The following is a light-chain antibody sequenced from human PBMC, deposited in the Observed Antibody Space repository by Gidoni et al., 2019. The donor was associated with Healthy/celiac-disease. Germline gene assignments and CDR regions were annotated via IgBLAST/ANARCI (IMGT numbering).Light chain of an antibody. CDR3: QQYYSTPLT. V-gene: IGKV4-1*01. CDR1: QSVLYSSNNKNY. Sequence: DIVMTQSPDAVAVSLGERATINCKSSQSVLYSSNNKNYLACYQQKPGQPPKLLIYWASTREAGVPDRFSGSGSGTDFTLTISSLQAEDVAVYYCQQYYSTPLTFXGXTKVEIK. J-gene: IGKJ4*01. CDR2: WAS.